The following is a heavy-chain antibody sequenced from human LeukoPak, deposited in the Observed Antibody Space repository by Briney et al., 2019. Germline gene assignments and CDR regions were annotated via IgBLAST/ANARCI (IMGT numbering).Heavy chain of an antibody. CDR2: IVGSNGDT. J-gene: IGHJ3*02. Sequence: GGSLRLSCAASGFTFSNYGMTWVRQTPGKGLEWVSTIVGSNGDTYYTDSVKGRFTISRDISKNTVYLQMNSLRAEDTAVYYCARDYDYGGRSAFDIWGQGTMVTVSS. V-gene: IGHV3-23*01. CDR1: GFTFSNYG. CDR3: ARDYDYGGRSAFDI. D-gene: IGHD4-23*01.